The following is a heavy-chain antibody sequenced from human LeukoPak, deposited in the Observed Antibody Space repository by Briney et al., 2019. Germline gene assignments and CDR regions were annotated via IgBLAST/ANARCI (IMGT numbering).Heavy chain of an antibody. J-gene: IGHJ3*02. D-gene: IGHD2-15*01. V-gene: IGHV1-8*02. CDR3: ARDIARNDAFDI. CDR1: GYTFTGYY. Sequence: GASVKVSCKASGYTFTGYYMHWVRQAPGQGLEWMGWMNPNSGNTGYAQKFQGRVTMTRNTSISTAYMELSRLRSDDTAVYYCARDIARNDAFDIWGQGTMVTVSS. CDR2: MNPNSGNT.